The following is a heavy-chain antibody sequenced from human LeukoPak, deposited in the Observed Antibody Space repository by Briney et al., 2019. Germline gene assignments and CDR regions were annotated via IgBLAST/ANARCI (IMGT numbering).Heavy chain of an antibody. CDR3: ARDRSSWYNFDY. Sequence: GGSLRLSCAACGFTLSSYRMNWGRQAPGKGVEWVSSISSSSSYIYYADSVKGRFTISRDNAKNSLYLQMNSLRAEDTAVYYCARDRSSWYNFDYWGQGTPVTVSS. J-gene: IGHJ4*02. V-gene: IGHV3-21*01. D-gene: IGHD6-13*01. CDR1: GFTLSSYR. CDR2: ISSSSSYI.